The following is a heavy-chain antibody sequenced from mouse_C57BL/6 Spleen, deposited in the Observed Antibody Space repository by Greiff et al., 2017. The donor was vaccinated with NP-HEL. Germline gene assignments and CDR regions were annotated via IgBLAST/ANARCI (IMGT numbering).Heavy chain of an antibody. CDR1: GYTFTSYW. Sequence: QVQLQQPGAELVKPGASVKMSCKASGYTFTSYWITWVKQRPGQGLEWIGDIYPGSGSTNYNEKFKSKATLTVDTSSSTAYMQLSSLTSEDSAVYYCARTLTTVVYFDYWGQGTTLTVSS. D-gene: IGHD1-1*01. CDR2: IYPGSGST. J-gene: IGHJ2*01. CDR3: ARTLTTVVYFDY. V-gene: IGHV1-55*01.